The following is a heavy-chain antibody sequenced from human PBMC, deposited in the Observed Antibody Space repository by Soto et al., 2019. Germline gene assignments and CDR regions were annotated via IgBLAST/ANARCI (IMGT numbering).Heavy chain of an antibody. V-gene: IGHV3-74*02. J-gene: IGHJ6*03. D-gene: IGHD2-15*01. Sequence: EVQLVESGGGLVQPGGSLRLSCAASGFTFSNYWMYWVRQAPGKVLEWVSRINSDGSFSSHADSVKRRLTISRDNVKNTPDLHVDSLRADDTAVYYCARGECVGGTCYSLAGSFHYSMDVWGKGNTVTVFS. CDR2: INSDGSFS. CDR1: GFTFSNYW. CDR3: ARGECVGGTCYSLAGSFHYSMDV.